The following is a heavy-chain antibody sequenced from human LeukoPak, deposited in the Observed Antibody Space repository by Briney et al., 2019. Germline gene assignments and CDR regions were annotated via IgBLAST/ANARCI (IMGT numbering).Heavy chain of an antibody. CDR1: GGSLSSSSYY. CDR3: ARPPSLFGADFDY. CDR2: IYYSGST. D-gene: IGHD3-3*01. J-gene: IGHJ4*02. V-gene: IGHV4-39*01. Sequence: SETLSLTCTVYGGSLSSSSYYWGWIRQPPGKGLEWIGSIYYSGSTYYNPSLKSRVTISVDTSKNQFSLKLSSVTAADTAVYYCARPPSLFGADFDYWGQGTLVTVSS.